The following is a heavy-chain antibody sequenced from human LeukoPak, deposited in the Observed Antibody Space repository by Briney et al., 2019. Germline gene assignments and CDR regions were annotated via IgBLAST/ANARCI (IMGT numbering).Heavy chain of an antibody. CDR1: GYTFTSYG. J-gene: IGHJ4*02. CDR2: ISAYNGNT. D-gene: IGHD2-15*01. V-gene: IGHV1-18*01. Sequence: ASVKVSCKASGYTFTSYGISWVRQAPGQGLEWMGWISAYNGNTNYAQKLQGRVTMTTDTSTSTAYIELRSLRSDDTAGYYCARDTPFCSGGSCYVDYWGQGTLVTVSS. CDR3: ARDTPFCSGGSCYVDY.